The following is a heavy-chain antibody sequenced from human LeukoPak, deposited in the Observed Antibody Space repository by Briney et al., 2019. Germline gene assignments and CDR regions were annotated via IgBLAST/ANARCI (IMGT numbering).Heavy chain of an antibody. D-gene: IGHD6-13*01. J-gene: IGHJ4*02. V-gene: IGHV4-59*01. CDR3: AREVVAAAGTVDY. Sequence: PGGSLRLSCAASGFTFSSYWMSWIRQPPGKGLEWIGYIYYSGSTNYNPSLKSRVTISVDTSKNQFSLKLSSVTAADTAVYYCAREVVAAAGTVDYWGQGTLVTVSS. CDR2: IYYSGST. CDR1: GFTFSSYW.